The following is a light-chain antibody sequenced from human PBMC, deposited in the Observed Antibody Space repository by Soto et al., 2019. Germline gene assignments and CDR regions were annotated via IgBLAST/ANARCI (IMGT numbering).Light chain of an antibody. Sequence: DIQMTQSPSSLSASVGDRVTITSRASQTVSPWLAWFQQKPGKAPKLLISGVSSVESGVPSRFSGSGSGTEFTLTISNLQPDDFATYYCQQYADYSWTFGHGTKVESK. J-gene: IGKJ1*01. CDR1: QTVSPW. CDR3: QQYADYSWT. V-gene: IGKV1-5*03. CDR2: GVS.